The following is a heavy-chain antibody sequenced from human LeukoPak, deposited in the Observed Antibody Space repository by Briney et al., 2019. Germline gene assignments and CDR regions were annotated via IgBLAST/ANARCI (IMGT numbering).Heavy chain of an antibody. CDR1: GGSISNYY. CDR2: IYYTGST. V-gene: IGHV4-59*08. Sequence: SETLSLTCTVSGGSISNYYWSWIRQPPGKGLEWIGYIYYTGSTNYNPSLKSRVTISVDTSTNQFSLKLSSVTAADTAVYYCARVHCSGGSCYLDYWGQGTLVTVSS. CDR3: ARVHCSGGSCYLDY. D-gene: IGHD2-15*01. J-gene: IGHJ4*02.